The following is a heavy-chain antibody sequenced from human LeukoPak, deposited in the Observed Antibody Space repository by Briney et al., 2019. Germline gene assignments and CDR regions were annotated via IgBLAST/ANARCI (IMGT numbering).Heavy chain of an antibody. Sequence: SVKVSCKASGGTFSSYAISWVRQAPGQGLEWMGGIIPIFGTANYAQKFQGRVTITTDESTSTAYMELSSLRSEDTAVYYCARDHGSSGYYYGGSWFDPWGQGTLVTVSS. V-gene: IGHV1-69*05. CDR2: IIPIFGTA. CDR1: GGTFSSYA. CDR3: ARDHGSSGYYYGGSWFDP. D-gene: IGHD3-22*01. J-gene: IGHJ5*02.